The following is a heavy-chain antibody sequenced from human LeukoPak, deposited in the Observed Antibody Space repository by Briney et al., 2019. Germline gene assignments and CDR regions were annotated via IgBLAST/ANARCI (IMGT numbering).Heavy chain of an antibody. CDR2: IYTSGST. J-gene: IGHJ4*02. CDR1: GGSISSGSYY. V-gene: IGHV4-61*02. CDR3: ARDTSGYDLGNFDY. Sequence: PSQTLSLTCTVSGGSISSGSYYWSWIRQPAGKGLEWIGRIYTSGSTNYNPSLKSRVTISVDTSKNQFSLKLSSVTAADTAVYYCARDTSGYDLGNFDYWGQGTLVTVSS. D-gene: IGHD5-12*01.